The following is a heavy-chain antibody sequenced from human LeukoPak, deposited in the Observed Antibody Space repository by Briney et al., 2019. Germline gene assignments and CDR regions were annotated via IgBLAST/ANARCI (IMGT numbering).Heavy chain of an antibody. CDR1: GFTFSSYA. CDR2: INAGDRST. CDR3: ATTHYYGSGSLDY. V-gene: IGHV3-23*01. D-gene: IGHD3-10*01. Sequence: GGSLRLSCTTSGFTFSSYAMSWVRQAPGKGLQWVSGINAGDRSTYYAESVKGRFTISRDNSKNTLYLQMNSLRAEDTAVYYCATTHYYGSGSLDYWGQGTLVTVSS. J-gene: IGHJ4*02.